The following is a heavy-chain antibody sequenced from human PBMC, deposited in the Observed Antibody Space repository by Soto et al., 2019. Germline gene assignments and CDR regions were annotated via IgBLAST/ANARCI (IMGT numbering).Heavy chain of an antibody. V-gene: IGHV3-33*01. CDR2: IWYDGSNK. CDR3: ARDVDTAMVGGAFDI. Sequence: GESLRLSCEASGFTFSNYGMHWVRQAPGKGLEWVAVIWYDGSNKYYADSVKGRFTISRDNSKNTLYLQMHSLRAEDTAVYYCARDVDTAMVGGAFDIWGQGTMVTVS. D-gene: IGHD5-18*01. J-gene: IGHJ3*02. CDR1: GFTFSNYG.